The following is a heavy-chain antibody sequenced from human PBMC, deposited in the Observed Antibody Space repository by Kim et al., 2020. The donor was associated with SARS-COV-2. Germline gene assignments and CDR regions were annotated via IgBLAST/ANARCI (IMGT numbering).Heavy chain of an antibody. CDR3: ARDLSYSSSWYGAHGFDP. V-gene: IGHV4-59*13. Sequence: SETLSLTCTVSGGSISSYYWSWIRQPPGKGLEWIGYIYYSGSTNYNPSLKSRVTISVDTSKNQFSLKLSSVTAADTAVYYCARDLSYSSSWYGAHGFDPWGQGTLVTVSS. CDR2: IYYSGST. D-gene: IGHD6-13*01. CDR1: GGSISSYY. J-gene: IGHJ5*02.